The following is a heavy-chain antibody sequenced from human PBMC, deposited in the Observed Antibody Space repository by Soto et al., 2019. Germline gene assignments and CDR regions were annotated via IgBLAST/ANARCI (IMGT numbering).Heavy chain of an antibody. CDR2: IYPGDSDT. CDR1: GYSFTNYW. D-gene: IGHD2-2*02. J-gene: IGHJ4*02. CDR3: ARHRDCSSNSSYTKDY. Sequence: PGESLKISCKASGYSFTNYWIGWVRHMPGKGLEWMGIIYPGDSDTKYSQSFQGQVTFSADKSITTAYLQWSSLKAADTAIYYCARHRDCSSNSSYTKDYWGQGTLVTVSS. V-gene: IGHV5-51*01.